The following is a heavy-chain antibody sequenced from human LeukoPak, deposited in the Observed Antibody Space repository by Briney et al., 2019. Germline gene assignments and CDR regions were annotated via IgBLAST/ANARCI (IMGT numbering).Heavy chain of an antibody. D-gene: IGHD5-18*01. Sequence: GSLRLSCAASGFTFSSYAMSWVRQAPGTGLVWVSRINGDGSSTSYADFVKGRFTISRDNAKNTLYLQMNSLRAEETAIYYCARDKGYSIDQWGQGTLVTVSS. CDR3: ARDKGYSIDQ. CDR1: GFTFSSYA. V-gene: IGHV3-74*01. CDR2: INGDGSST. J-gene: IGHJ5*02.